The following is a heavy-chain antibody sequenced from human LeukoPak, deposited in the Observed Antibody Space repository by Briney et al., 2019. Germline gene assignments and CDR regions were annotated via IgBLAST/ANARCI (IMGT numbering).Heavy chain of an antibody. Sequence: GGSLRLSCAASGFSFNNYVMSWVRQAPGKGLEWVSAISGDGARTYYADSVKGRFTISRDNSKNTLDLQMNSLRAEDTAVYYCAKGRGSGWPYYFDYWGQGTLVSVSS. J-gene: IGHJ4*02. V-gene: IGHV3-23*01. D-gene: IGHD6-19*01. CDR1: GFSFNNYV. CDR3: AKGRGSGWPYYFDY. CDR2: ISGDGART.